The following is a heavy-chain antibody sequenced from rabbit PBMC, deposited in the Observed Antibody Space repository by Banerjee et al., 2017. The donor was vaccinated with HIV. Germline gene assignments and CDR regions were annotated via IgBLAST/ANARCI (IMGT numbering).Heavy chain of an antibody. J-gene: IGHJ4*01. CDR2: INSSSRNV. Sequence: QEQLVESGGDLVKPGASLTLTCTASGFSFSNKYVMCWVRQAPGKGLEWIGCINSSSRNVVYASWATGRFTISKTSSTTVTLQMTSLTAADTATYFCARTAYASSSGYYPYYFNLWGQGTLVTVS. D-gene: IGHD1-1*01. CDR1: GFSFSNKYV. CDR3: ARTAYASSSGYYPYYFNL. V-gene: IGHV1S45*01.